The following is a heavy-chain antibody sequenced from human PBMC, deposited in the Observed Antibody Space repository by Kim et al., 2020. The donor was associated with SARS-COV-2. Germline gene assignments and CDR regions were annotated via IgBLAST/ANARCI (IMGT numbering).Heavy chain of an antibody. CDR3: ARIRLAARGYYAGMDV. V-gene: IGHV2-70*11. J-gene: IGHJ6*02. D-gene: IGHD6-6*01. CDR1: GFSLSTSGMC. Sequence: SGPTLVHPTQTLTLTCTFSGFSLSTSGMCVSWIRQPPGKALEWLARIDWDDDQYYSTSLKTRLTISKDTSKNQVVLTMTNMDPVDTATYYCARIRLAARGYYAGMDVWGQGTLVTVSS. CDR2: IDWDDDQ.